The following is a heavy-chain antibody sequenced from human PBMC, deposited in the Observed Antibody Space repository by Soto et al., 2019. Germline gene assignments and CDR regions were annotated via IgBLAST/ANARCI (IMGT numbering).Heavy chain of an antibody. CDR3: ARGRITMVLDV. V-gene: IGHV3-13*01. J-gene: IGHJ6*02. CDR1: GFTFSSYD. Sequence: EVQLVESGGGLVQPGGSLRLSCAASGFTFSSYDMHWVRQATGKGLEWVSAIGTAGDTYYPGSVKGRFTISRENAKNSLYLQMNGLRAGDTAVYYCARGRITMVLDVWGQGTTVTVSS. CDR2: IGTAGDT. D-gene: IGHD3-10*01.